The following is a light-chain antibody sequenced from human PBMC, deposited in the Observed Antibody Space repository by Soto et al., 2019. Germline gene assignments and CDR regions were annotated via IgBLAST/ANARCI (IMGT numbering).Light chain of an antibody. CDR1: QSFRLSA. CDR2: DAS. J-gene: IGKJ2*01. V-gene: IGKV3-20*01. Sequence: EIVLTQSPGTLSLSPGERATLSCSASQSFRLSALAWYHQKPGQAPRLLIYDASSRATGIPDRFNGSGSGTDFTLTISRLEHEDSAVYYCRQYGSSPPYTFGQGTKLEIK. CDR3: RQYGSSPPYT.